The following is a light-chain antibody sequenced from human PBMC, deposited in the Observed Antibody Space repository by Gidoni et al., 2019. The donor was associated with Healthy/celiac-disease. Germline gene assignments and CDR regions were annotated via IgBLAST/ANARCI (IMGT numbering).Light chain of an antibody. V-gene: IGLV1-40*01. CDR2: GNS. CDR1: SSNSGAGYD. J-gene: IGLJ1*01. CDR3: QSYDSSLSGYV. Sequence: QSVLTQPPSVSEAPGQRVTISCTGGSSNSGAGYDVNWYQQLPGTAPKLLIYGNSNRPSGVPDRFSGSKSGTSASLAITGLQAEDEADYYCQSYDSSLSGYVFGTGTKVTVL.